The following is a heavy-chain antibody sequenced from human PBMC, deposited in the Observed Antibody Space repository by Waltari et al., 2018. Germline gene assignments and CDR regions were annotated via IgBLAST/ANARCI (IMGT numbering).Heavy chain of an antibody. J-gene: IGHJ4*02. Sequence: EVQLVESGGGLVRPGGSLRLSCAASGCSFRSYWMTWFRQAPGTGLEWVATIKPDGSGKFYVDSVKGRFSISRDNAKNSLYLQMNSLRAEDTAIFYCARMGAGRAPDYWGQGTLVTVSS. D-gene: IGHD3-16*01. CDR1: GCSFRSYW. CDR2: IKPDGSGK. CDR3: ARMGAGRAPDY. V-gene: IGHV3-7*03.